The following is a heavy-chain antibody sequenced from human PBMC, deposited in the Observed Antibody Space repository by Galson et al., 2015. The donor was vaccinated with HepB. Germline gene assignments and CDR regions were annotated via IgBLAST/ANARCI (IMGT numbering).Heavy chain of an antibody. CDR1: GFTFSSYA. Sequence: SLRLSCAASGFTFSSYAMHWVRQAPGKGLEWVAVISYDGSNKYYADSVKGRFTISRDNSKNTLYLQMNSLRAEDTAVYYCARELPAGYYYYGMDVWGQGTTVTVSS. J-gene: IGHJ6*02. CDR3: ARELPAGYYYYGMDV. V-gene: IGHV3-30*04. CDR2: ISYDGSNK.